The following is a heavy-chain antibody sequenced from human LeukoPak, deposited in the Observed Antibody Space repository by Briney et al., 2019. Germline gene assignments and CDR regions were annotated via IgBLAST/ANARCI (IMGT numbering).Heavy chain of an antibody. V-gene: IGHV4-39*01. CDR2: IYYSKNT. CDR1: GGSISSSSAY. CDR3: VSPRGFSYGYFDY. D-gene: IGHD5-18*01. J-gene: IGHJ4*02. Sequence: SEPLSLTCTVSGGSISSSSAYWGWIRQPPWKGVDWFGSIYYSKNTYYNPSLKSRVTISADTSKNQFALTLGSVSATDTAVYYCVSPRGFSYGYFDYWGQGTLVTVSS.